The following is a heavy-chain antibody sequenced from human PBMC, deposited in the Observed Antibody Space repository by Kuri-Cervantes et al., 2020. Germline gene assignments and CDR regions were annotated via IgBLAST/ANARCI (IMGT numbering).Heavy chain of an antibody. CDR1: GYTLTELS. D-gene: IGHD5-24*01. Sequence: ASVKVSCKVSGYTLTELSMHWVRQAPGQGLEWMGWISAYNGNTNYAQKLQGRVTMTTDTSTSTAYMELRSLRSDDTAVYYCARDLRDGYNLWGQGTLVTVSS. CDR3: ARDLRDGYNL. J-gene: IGHJ4*02. V-gene: IGHV1-18*01. CDR2: ISAYNGNT.